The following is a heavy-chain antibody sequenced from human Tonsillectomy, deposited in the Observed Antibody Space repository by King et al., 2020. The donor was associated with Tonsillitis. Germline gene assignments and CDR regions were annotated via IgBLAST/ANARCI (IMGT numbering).Heavy chain of an antibody. D-gene: IGHD3-16*01. J-gene: IGHJ6*02. Sequence: VQLVESGGGVVQPGRSLRLSCAASGFTFSSYGMHWVRQAPGKGLEWVAFISYDGSNKHYADSVKGRFTISRDNSKNTLYVQMNSLRGEETAVYYCAKDIWQLFSYYGMDVWGHGTTVTVSS. CDR1: GFTFSSYG. V-gene: IGHV3-30*18. CDR2: ISYDGSNK. CDR3: AKDIWQLFSYYGMDV.